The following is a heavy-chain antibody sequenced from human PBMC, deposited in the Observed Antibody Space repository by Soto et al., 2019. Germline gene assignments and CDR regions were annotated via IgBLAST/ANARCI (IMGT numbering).Heavy chain of an antibody. CDR2: IDPSDSYT. J-gene: IGHJ5*02. V-gene: IGHV5-10-1*01. CDR1: GYSFTSYW. Sequence: PGESMKVSCKGSGYSFTSYWVSRVRKMPGKGLEWMGRIDPSDSYTNYSPSFQGHVTISADKSISTAYLQWSSLKASDTAMYYCARERTYYDILTGSDTSEMEYNWFAPWGQGTLVTVSS. CDR3: ARERTYYDILTGSDTSEMEYNWFAP. D-gene: IGHD3-9*01.